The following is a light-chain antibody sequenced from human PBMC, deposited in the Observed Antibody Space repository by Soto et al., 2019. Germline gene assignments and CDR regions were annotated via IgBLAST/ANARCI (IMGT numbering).Light chain of an antibody. Sequence: QSVLTQPRSVSGSPGQSVTISCTGTSSDVGGYNCVSWYQQHPGKAPQLIIYDVTQRPSGVPDRFSGSTSVNSASLTISGLQAEEEADYSCCLYIGATTYVFGTGTKVTVL. CDR3: CLYIGATTYV. J-gene: IGLJ1*01. CDR2: DVT. CDR1: SSDVGGYNC. V-gene: IGLV2-11*01.